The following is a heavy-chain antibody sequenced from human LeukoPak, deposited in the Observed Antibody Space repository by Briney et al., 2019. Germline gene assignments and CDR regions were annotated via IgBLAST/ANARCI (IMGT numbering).Heavy chain of an antibody. CDR2: ISGSGSST. Sequence: GGSLRLSCAASGFTFNNYGMSWVRQAPGKGLEWVSAISGSGSSTYYADSVKGRFTVSRDNSKNTLYLQMNSPRAEDTAVYYCAKRRSTVTTAYYYYYMDVWGKGTTVTISS. V-gene: IGHV3-23*01. CDR1: GFTFNNYG. J-gene: IGHJ6*03. CDR3: AKRRSTVTTAYYYYYMDV. D-gene: IGHD4-17*01.